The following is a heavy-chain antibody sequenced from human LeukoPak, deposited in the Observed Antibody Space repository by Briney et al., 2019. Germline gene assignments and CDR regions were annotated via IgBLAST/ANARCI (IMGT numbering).Heavy chain of an antibody. CDR1: DFTVSSNY. J-gene: IGHJ4*02. Sequence: GGSLRLSCAASDFTVSSNYISWVRQAPGKGLDWVSVIYSGGTTYYADSVKGRFTISSDNSKNTVNLQMNSLRAEDTAVYYCALHDYGGKNSFDYWGQGTLVTVPS. CDR2: IYSGGTT. CDR3: ALHDYGGKNSFDY. D-gene: IGHD4-23*01. V-gene: IGHV3-53*01.